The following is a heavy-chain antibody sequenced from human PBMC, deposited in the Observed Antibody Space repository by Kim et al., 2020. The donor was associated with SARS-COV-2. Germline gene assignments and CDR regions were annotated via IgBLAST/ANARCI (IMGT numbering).Heavy chain of an antibody. CDR2: IYYSGST. Sequence: SETLSLTCTVSGGSVSSGSYYWSWIRQPPGKGLEWIGYIYYSGSTNYNPSLKSRVTISVDTSKNQFSLKLSSVTAADTAVYYCARCLHIVVVPAVTFCGRFDPWGQGTLVTVSS. CDR1: GGSVSSGSYY. J-gene: IGHJ5*02. V-gene: IGHV4-61*01. D-gene: IGHD2-2*01. CDR3: ARCLHIVVVPAVTFCGRFDP.